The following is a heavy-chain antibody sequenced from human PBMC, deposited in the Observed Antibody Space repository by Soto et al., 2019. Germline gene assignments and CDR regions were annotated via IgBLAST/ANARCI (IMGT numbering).Heavy chain of an antibody. CDR3: ARGRRYYDILNRIWDY. Sequence: GASVKVSCKASGYTFTSYDINWVRQATGQGLEWMGWMNPNSGNTGYAQKFQGRVTMTRNTSISTAYMELSSLRSEDTAVYYCARGRRYYDILNRIWDYWGQGTLVTVSS. CDR2: MNPNSGNT. D-gene: IGHD3-9*01. J-gene: IGHJ4*02. V-gene: IGHV1-8*01. CDR1: GYTFTSYD.